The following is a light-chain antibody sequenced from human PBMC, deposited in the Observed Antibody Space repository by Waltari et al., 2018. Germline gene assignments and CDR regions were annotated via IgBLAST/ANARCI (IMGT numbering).Light chain of an antibody. J-gene: IGLJ2*01. V-gene: IGLV2-14*03. CDR2: DVN. CDR3: SSYTTTSTLLVV. Sequence: QSALTQPASVSGSPGQSITIPCTGTSSDIGSYNYVSWYQPHPGKAPKLMIFDVNNRPSGVSDRFSGSKSGNTASLTSSGLQAEDEADYYCSSYTTTSTLLVVFGGGTKLTVL. CDR1: SSDIGSYNY.